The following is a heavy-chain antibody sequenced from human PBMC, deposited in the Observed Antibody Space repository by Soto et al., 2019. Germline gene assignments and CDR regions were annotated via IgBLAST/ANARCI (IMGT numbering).Heavy chain of an antibody. CDR2: ISSSSSYI. CDR1: GFTFSSYS. V-gene: IGHV3-21*01. Sequence: EVQLVESGGGLVKPGGSLRLSCAASGFTFSSYSMNWVRQAPGKGLEWVSSISSSSSYIYYADSVKGRFTISRDNAKNSLYLQMNSLRAEDTAVYYCARDQSSSSSAGYWGQGTLVTVSS. J-gene: IGHJ4*02. CDR3: ARDQSSSSSAGY. D-gene: IGHD6-6*01.